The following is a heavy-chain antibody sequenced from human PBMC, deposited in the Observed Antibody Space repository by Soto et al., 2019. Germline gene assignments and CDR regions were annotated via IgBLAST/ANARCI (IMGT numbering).Heavy chain of an antibody. V-gene: IGHV2-5*02. Sequence: QLTLKESGPTPVKPTQTLTLTCTFSGFSLSTSGVGVGWIRQPPGKALEWLAPIYWDDDKRYSPSLKSRLTITKYTYKIKVVLTMTNMDPVETATYYCAHRLSVAGTWGYYFDYGGQGTLVTVSS. CDR1: GFSLSTSGVG. D-gene: IGHD6-19*01. CDR3: AHRLSVAGTWGYYFDY. CDR2: IYWDDDK. J-gene: IGHJ4*02.